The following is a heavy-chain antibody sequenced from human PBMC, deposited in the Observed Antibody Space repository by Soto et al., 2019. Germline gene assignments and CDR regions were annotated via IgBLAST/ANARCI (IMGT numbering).Heavy chain of an antibody. V-gene: IGHV1-58*01. J-gene: IGHJ6*02. Sequence: QMQLVQSGPEVKKHGTSVKVSCKASGFSFTSSAVQWVRQARGQGLEWIGWIVVGSGNTDYARKFQEGVTITRDMSTGTAYIELSSLRSEDTAVYYWAAFVVISNINYDYGMDVWGQVSTVTVSS. D-gene: IGHD2-2*01. CDR1: GFSFTSSA. CDR3: AAFVVISNINYDYGMDV. CDR2: IVVGSGNT.